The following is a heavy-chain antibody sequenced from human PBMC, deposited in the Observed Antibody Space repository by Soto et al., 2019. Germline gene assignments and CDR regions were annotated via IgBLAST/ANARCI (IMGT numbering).Heavy chain of an antibody. D-gene: IGHD1-26*01. V-gene: IGHV4-38-2*02. CDR1: DYSIGSCYY. CDR2: IIHSGNT. CDR3: ASDRNSGSRPESFDI. Sequence: SETLSLTCTVSDYSIGSCYYWGWIRQPPGKGLERIGSIIHSGNTNYNPSLKSRVTMSVDTSKNQFSLKLSSVIAADTAVYYCASDRNSGSRPESFDIWGQGTMVTVSS. J-gene: IGHJ3*02.